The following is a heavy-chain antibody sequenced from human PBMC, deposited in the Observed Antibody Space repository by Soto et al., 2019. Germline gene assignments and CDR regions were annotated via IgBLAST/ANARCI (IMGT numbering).Heavy chain of an antibody. CDR2: IYYSGST. D-gene: IGHD3-3*01. J-gene: IGHJ4*02. Sequence: SETLSLTCTVSGGSISSSSYYWGWIRQLPGKGLEWIGSIYYSGSTYYNPSLKSRVTISVDTSKNQFSLKLSSVTAADTAVYYCARSGFLEWLPLDYWGQGTLVTVSS. CDR1: GGSISSSSYY. V-gene: IGHV4-39*01. CDR3: ARSGFLEWLPLDY.